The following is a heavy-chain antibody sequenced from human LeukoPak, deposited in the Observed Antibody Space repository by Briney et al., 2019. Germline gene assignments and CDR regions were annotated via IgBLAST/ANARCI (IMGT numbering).Heavy chain of an antibody. CDR2: IYHSGST. J-gene: IGHJ6*03. V-gene: IGHV4-38-2*02. CDR1: GYSISSGYY. CDR3: ARVDWLANHYYYMDV. D-gene: IGHD2-21*01. Sequence: SETLSLTCTVSGYSISSGYYWSWIRQPPGKGLEWIGSIYHSGSTYYNPSLKSRVTISVDTSKNQFSLKLSSVTAADTAVYYCARVDWLANHYYYMDVWGKGTTVTVSS.